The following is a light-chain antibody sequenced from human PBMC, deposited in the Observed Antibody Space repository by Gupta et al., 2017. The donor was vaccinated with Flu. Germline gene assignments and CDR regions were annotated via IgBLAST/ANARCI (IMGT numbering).Light chain of an antibody. CDR3: QLWDTSTSHLV. Sequence: GQTARITCEADNIVTRSVHWYMQKPGQAPVLFVFDDTDRPSGIPERFSGSNSDNTATLTIIGVEAGDEADYFCQLWDTSTSHLVFGGGTQLTVL. CDR2: DDT. CDR1: NIVTRS. J-gene: IGLJ2*01. V-gene: IGLV3-21*02.